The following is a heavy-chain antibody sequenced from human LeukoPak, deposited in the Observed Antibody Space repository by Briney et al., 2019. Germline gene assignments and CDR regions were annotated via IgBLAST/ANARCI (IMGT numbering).Heavy chain of an antibody. V-gene: IGHV3-48*03. D-gene: IGHD3-22*01. CDR1: GFTFSSYE. CDR2: ISSSGSTI. J-gene: IGHJ3*02. CDR3: ARITMIVVVTIAPDAFDI. Sequence: GGSLRLSCAASGFTFSSYEMNWVRQAPGKGLEWVSYISSSGSTIYYADSVKGRFTISRDNSKNTLYLQMNSLRAEDTAVYYCARITMIVVVTIAPDAFDIWGQGTMVTVSS.